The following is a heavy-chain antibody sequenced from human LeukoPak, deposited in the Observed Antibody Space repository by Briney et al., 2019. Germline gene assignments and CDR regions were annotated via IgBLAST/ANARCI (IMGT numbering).Heavy chain of an antibody. Sequence: SGTLSLTCAVYGGSFSGYYWSWIRQPPGKGLEWIGEINHSGSTNCNPSLKSRVTISVDTSKNQFSLNLSSVTAADTAVYYCARDSHNEYSSSSNPHHAFDIWGQGTMVTVS. V-gene: IGHV4-34*01. CDR2: INHSGST. CDR3: ARDSHNEYSSSSNPHHAFDI. CDR1: GGSFSGYY. J-gene: IGHJ3*02. D-gene: IGHD6-6*01.